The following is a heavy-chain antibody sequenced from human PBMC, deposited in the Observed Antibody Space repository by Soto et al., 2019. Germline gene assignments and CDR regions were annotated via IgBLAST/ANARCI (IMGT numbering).Heavy chain of an antibody. D-gene: IGHD2-2*01. CDR2: IIPIFGTA. CDR3: ARGRGILGYCSSTNGAFDY. Sequence: ASVKVSCKASGGTFSSYAISWVRQAPGQGLEWMGGIIPIFGTANYAQKFQGRVTITADESTSTAYMELSSLRSEDTAVYYCARGRGILGYCSSTNGAFDYWGQGTLVTVSS. V-gene: IGHV1-69*13. CDR1: GGTFSSYA. J-gene: IGHJ4*02.